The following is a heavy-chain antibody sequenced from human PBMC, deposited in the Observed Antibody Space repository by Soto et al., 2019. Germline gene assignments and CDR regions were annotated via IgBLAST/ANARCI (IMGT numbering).Heavy chain of an antibody. D-gene: IGHD3-22*01. CDR3: ATLKRDYYDSSGYYDY. Sequence: QVQLVQSGAEVKKPGSSVKVSCKASGGTFSSYAISWVRQAPGQGLEWMGGLIPIFGTANYAQKFQGRVTITADESTSTAYMELSSLRSEDTAVYYCATLKRDYYDSSGYYDYWGQGSLVTVSS. V-gene: IGHV1-69*01. CDR1: GGTFSSYA. CDR2: LIPIFGTA. J-gene: IGHJ4*02.